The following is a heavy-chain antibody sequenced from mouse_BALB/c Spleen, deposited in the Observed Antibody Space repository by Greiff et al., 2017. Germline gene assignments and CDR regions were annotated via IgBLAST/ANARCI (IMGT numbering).Heavy chain of an antibody. V-gene: IGHV1-5*01. Sequence: VQLQQSGTVLARPGASVKMSCKASGYTFTSYWMHWVKQRPGQGLEWIGAIYPGNSDTSYNQKFKGKAKLTAVTSTSTAYMELSSLTNEDSAVYYCTRDGNALYYFDYWGQGTTLTVSS. CDR2: IYPGNSDT. D-gene: IGHD2-1*01. CDR3: TRDGNALYYFDY. J-gene: IGHJ2*01. CDR1: GYTFTSYW.